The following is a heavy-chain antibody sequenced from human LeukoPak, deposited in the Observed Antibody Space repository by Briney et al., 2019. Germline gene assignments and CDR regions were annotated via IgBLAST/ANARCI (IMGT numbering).Heavy chain of an antibody. CDR3: ARCKQDKFDY. V-gene: IGHV4-38-2*02. CDR2: VYYFGGT. Sequence: SETLSLTCSVSGYSTTSGYYWNWIRQPPGKGLEWIGSVYYFGGTYYNPSLQSRVTISTDTSKNQFSLTLNSVTAADTAVYYCARCKQDKFDYWGQGTLVTVSS. J-gene: IGHJ4*02. CDR1: GYSTTSGYY. D-gene: IGHD1/OR15-1a*01.